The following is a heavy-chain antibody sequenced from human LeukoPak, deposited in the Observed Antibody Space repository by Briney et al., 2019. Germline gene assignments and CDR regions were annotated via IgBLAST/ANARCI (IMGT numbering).Heavy chain of an antibody. CDR2: IYSGGST. CDR1: GFTVSSNY. CDR3: ARAVSPQDYFDS. Sequence: GGSLRLSCAASGFTVSSNYRSWVHQAPGKGLEWVSVIYSGGSTYYADSVKGRFTFSRDISKNTLYLQMNSLRAEDTAVYYCARAVSPQDYFDSWGQGTLVTVSS. V-gene: IGHV3-53*01. J-gene: IGHJ4*02.